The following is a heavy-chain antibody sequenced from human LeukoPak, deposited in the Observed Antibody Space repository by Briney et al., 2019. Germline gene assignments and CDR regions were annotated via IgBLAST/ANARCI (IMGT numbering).Heavy chain of an antibody. CDR2: ISAYNRNT. V-gene: IGHV1-18*01. J-gene: IGHJ4*02. CDR3: ARDGGYIFDY. Sequence: GXEWIGWISAYNRNTNHAQKLQGRVTMTTDTSTSTAYMELRSLRSDDTAVYYCARDGGYIFDYWGQGTLVTVSS. D-gene: IGHD5-12*01.